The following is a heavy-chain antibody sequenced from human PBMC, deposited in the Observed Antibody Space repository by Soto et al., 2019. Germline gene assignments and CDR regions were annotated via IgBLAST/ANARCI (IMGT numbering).Heavy chain of an antibody. CDR3: ARDRGSQNWYFGV. Sequence: QVQLVQSGAEVKKPGPSVKVSCKASGDIFSSYPFSWVRQAPGQGLEWMGGIVPLLGTADYAQKFQDRVTITADDSTSTVYMELSSLRSDDTAVYYCARDRGSQNWYFGVWGRGTLVSVSS. D-gene: IGHD3-10*01. J-gene: IGHJ2*01. V-gene: IGHV1-69*01. CDR1: GDIFSSYP. CDR2: IVPLLGTA.